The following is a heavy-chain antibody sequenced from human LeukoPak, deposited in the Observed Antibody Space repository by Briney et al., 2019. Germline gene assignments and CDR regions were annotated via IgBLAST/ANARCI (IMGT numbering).Heavy chain of an antibody. Sequence: ASVKVSCKASGYTFTSYGISWVRQAPGQGLEWMGWISAYNGNTNYAQKLQGRVTMTTDTSTSTAYMELRSLRSDDTAVYYCARGSRCTNGVCYRGQIDYWGQGTLVTVSS. J-gene: IGHJ4*02. CDR3: ARGSRCTNGVCYRGQIDY. D-gene: IGHD2-8*01. CDR2: ISAYNGNT. CDR1: GYTFTSYG. V-gene: IGHV1-18*01.